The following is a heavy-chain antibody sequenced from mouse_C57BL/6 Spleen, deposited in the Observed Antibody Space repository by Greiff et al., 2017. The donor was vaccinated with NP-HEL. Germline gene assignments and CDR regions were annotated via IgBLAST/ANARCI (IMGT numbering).Heavy chain of an antibody. J-gene: IGHJ4*01. D-gene: IGHD2-3*01. CDR3: TRVRWLLRGGVYAMDY. V-gene: IGHV1-39*01. CDR1: GYSFTDYN. Sequence: EVQLQQSGPELVKPGASVKISCKASGYSFTDYNMNWVKQSNGKSLEWIGVINPNYGTTSYNQKFKGKATLTVDQSSSTAYMQRNSLKSEDTAVYYGTRVRWLLRGGVYAMDYWGQGTSVTVSS. CDR2: INPNYGTT.